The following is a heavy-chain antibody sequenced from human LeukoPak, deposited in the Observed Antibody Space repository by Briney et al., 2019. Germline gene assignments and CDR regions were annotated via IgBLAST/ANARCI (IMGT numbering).Heavy chain of an antibody. J-gene: IGHJ4*02. D-gene: IGHD6-19*01. CDR1: GFTFSSYG. CDR2: IWYDGSNK. V-gene: IGHV3-33*01. Sequence: PGRSLRLSCAASGFTFSSYGMHWVRRAPGKGLEWVAVIWYDGSNKYYADSVKGRFTISRDNSKNTLYLQMNSLRAEDTAVYYCARDMQYSSEVRGIDYWGQGTLVTVSS. CDR3: ARDMQYSSEVRGIDY.